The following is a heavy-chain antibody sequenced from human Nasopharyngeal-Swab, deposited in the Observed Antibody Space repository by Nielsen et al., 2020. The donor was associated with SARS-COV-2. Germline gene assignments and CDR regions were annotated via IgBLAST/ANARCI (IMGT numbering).Heavy chain of an antibody. J-gene: IGHJ3*02. D-gene: IGHD3-22*01. CDR3: ARFDSSGYPDAFDI. CDR2: IYHSGST. CDR1: GCPISSGGYS. Sequence: TLSLTCAVSGCPISSGGYSWSWIRQPPGKGLEWIGYIYHSGSTYYNPSLKSRVTISVDRSKNQFSLKLSSVTAADTAVYYCARFDSSGYPDAFDIWGQGTMVTVSS. V-gene: IGHV4-30-2*01.